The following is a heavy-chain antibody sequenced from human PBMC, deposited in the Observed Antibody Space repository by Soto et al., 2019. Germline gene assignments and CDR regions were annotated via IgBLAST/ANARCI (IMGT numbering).Heavy chain of an antibody. CDR2: ISSSSSYI. J-gene: IGHJ6*03. CDR3: ARHLYGDLGDYYYMDV. CDR1: GFTFSSYS. V-gene: IGHV3-21*01. D-gene: IGHD4-17*01. Sequence: GGSLRLSCAASGFTFSSYSMNWVRQAPGKGLEWVSSISSSSSYIYYADSVKGRFTISRDNAKNSLYLQMNSLRAEDTAVYYCARHLYGDLGDYYYMDVWGKGTTVTVSS.